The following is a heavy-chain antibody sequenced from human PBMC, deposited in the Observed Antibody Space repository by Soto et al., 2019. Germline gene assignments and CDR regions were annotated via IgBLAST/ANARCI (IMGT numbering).Heavy chain of an antibody. Sequence: QVQLVQSGAEVEKPGASVKVSCQASGYNFNTYDINWVRQATGQGLEWMGWMSPSSGNTGYAQKFQGGATMTRDTSVSTAYMELNSLTSDHTALYYCARGITQGYDYWGQGTPVTVSS. J-gene: IGHJ4*02. CDR2: MSPSSGNT. CDR1: GYNFNTYD. V-gene: IGHV1-8*02. CDR3: ARGITQGYDY. D-gene: IGHD1-20*01.